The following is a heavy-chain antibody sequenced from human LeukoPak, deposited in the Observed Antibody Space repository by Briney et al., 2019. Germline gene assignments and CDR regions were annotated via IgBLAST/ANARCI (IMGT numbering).Heavy chain of an antibody. Sequence: GGSLRLSCAASGFPFRSYWMSWVRQAPGKGLEWVANINQGGTVTYYVDSVKGRFTMSRDNAENSLYLQMNSLRAEDTAVYYCAREYCSGGSCYGMDVWGQGTTVTVSS. D-gene: IGHD2-15*01. V-gene: IGHV3-7*05. CDR3: AREYCSGGSCYGMDV. CDR1: GFPFRSYW. J-gene: IGHJ6*02. CDR2: INQGGTVT.